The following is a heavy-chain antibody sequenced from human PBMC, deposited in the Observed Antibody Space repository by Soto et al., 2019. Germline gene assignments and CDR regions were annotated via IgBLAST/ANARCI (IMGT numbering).Heavy chain of an antibody. CDR1: GGSFSGYY. J-gene: IGHJ6*02. CDR2: INHSGST. CDR3: ARDPRGVVVISGVLNYCYYGMDV. D-gene: IGHD3-22*01. Sequence: PSETLSLTCAVYGGSFSGYYWSWIRQPPGKGLEWIGEINHSGSTNYNPSLKSRVTISVDTSKNQFSLKLSSVTAADTAVYYCARDPRGVVVISGVLNYCYYGMDVWGQGTTVTVSS. V-gene: IGHV4-34*01.